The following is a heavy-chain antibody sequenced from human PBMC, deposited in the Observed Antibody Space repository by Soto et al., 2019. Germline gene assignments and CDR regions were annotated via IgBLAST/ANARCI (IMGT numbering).Heavy chain of an antibody. V-gene: IGHV3-23*01. CDR1: GFTFSNYA. CDR2: ISNSVSST. Sequence: PGGSLRLSCAASGFTFSNYAMTWVRQAPGRGLEWVSSISNSVSSTYYPDSVKGRFTVSRDNSKNTLYLQMNSLRAEDTAVYYCAKGSRWELLSSAFDIWGQGTMVTVSS. D-gene: IGHD1-26*01. J-gene: IGHJ3*02. CDR3: AKGSRWELLSSAFDI.